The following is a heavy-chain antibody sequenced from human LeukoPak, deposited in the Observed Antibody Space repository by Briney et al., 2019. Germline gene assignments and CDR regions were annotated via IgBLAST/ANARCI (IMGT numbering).Heavy chain of an antibody. CDR2: ISDSGGST. CDR1: GFPFSSYA. J-gene: IGHJ6*02. V-gene: IGHV3-64D*09. Sequence: GGSLRLSCSASGFPFSSYAMHWVRQAPGKGLEYVSAISDSGGSTYYADSVKGRFTISRDKSKNTLYRQMSSLRAEDTAVYFCVRGYSFGPYGMDVWGQGTTVTVSS. CDR3: VRGYSFGPYGMDV. D-gene: IGHD2-15*01.